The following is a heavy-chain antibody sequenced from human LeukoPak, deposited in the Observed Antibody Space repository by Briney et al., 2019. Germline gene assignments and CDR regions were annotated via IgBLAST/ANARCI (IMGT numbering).Heavy chain of an antibody. CDR3: AGRGQRYFRD. J-gene: IGHJ1*01. CDR2: IYGIENT. Sequence: SETLSLTCSISADSITSGYWSWIRQPPGKGLEWIGYIYGIENTDYNPSLKSRVTISLDTSKNQLSLNLTAVTAADTAVYYCAGRGQRYFRDWGQGTLVTVS. V-gene: IGHV4-59*08. CDR1: ADSITSGY.